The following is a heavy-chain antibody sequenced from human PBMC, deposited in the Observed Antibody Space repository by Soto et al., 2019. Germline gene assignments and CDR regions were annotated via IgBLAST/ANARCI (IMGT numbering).Heavy chain of an antibody. D-gene: IGHD5-18*01. J-gene: IGHJ4*02. Sequence: QVQLQESGPGLVKPSQTLSLTCTVSGCAINSGGYCCSWIRQHPGKGMDWIGCISYGGSTSYNPSLKSRVTMSVDTSKNQFSLTLTSVTAADTAVYYCSRGILVWGQGALITVSS. CDR3: SRGILV. CDR1: GCAINSGGYC. V-gene: IGHV4-31*03. CDR2: ISYGGST.